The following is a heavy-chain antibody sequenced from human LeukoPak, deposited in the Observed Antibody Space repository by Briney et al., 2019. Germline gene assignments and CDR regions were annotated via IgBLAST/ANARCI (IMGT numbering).Heavy chain of an antibody. J-gene: IGHJ4*02. CDR3: ARGDGYNFFDY. D-gene: IGHD5-24*01. CDR1: GFSVTNNY. CDR2: FYVGGAT. V-gene: IGHV3-53*01. Sequence: GGSLRLSCAVSGFSVTNNYMSWVRQAPGKGLEWVSVFYVGGATYYADPVKGRFTISRDNSENTLYLQMKSLRAEDTAVYYCARGDGYNFFDYWGQGALVTVSS.